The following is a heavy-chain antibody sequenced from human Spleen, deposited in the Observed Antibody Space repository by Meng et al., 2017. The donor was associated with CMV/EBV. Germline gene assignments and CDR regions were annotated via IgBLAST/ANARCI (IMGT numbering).Heavy chain of an antibody. J-gene: IGHJ4*02. CDR3: AKHNSRVVIGGGVDY. CDR1: GITFSRNA. Sequence: SGITFSRNAMSWIRQTQGKGLEWVSSLNFGGGGTDYADSVKGRFTISRDNSKNTLYLQMHSLRAEDTAMYYCAKHNSRVVIGGGVDYWGQGTLVTVSS. V-gene: IGHV3-23*01. D-gene: IGHD3-3*01. CDR2: LNFGGGGT.